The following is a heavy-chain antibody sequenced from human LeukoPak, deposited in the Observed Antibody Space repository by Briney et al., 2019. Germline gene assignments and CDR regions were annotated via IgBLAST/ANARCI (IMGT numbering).Heavy chain of an antibody. D-gene: IGHD2-2*02. V-gene: IGHV4-39*01. CDR3: ARPYRIRSAFDI. CDR1: GGSIRSSSYY. J-gene: IGHJ3*02. CDR2: IYYSGST. Sequence: SETLSLTCTVSGGSIRSSSYYRGWIRQPPGKGLEWIGSIYYSGSTYYNPSLKSRVTISIDMSKSQFSLKLTSVTAADTAVYYCARPYRIRSAFDIWGQGRMVTVSS.